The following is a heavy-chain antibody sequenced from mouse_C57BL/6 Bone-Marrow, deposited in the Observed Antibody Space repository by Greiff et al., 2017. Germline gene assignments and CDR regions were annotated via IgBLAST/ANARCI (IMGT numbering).Heavy chain of an antibody. Sequence: DVQLVESGGDLVRPGASLKLSCPASGFTFSSYGMSWVRQTPDKRLEWVGTISSGGSYSYYPDSVKGRFTISRDNAKNTLYLQMGSLMSEDTAMYVYARNYYAVDYWGQGTSVTVSS. CDR3: ARNYYAVDY. CDR1: GFTFSSYG. CDR2: ISSGGSYS. V-gene: IGHV5-6*01. J-gene: IGHJ4*01.